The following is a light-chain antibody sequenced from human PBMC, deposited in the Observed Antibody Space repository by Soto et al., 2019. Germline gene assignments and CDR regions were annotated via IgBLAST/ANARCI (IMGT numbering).Light chain of an antibody. CDR1: QDVRKY. Sequence: DIQMTQSPSSLSASVGDRVTITCQASQDVRKYLSWYQQKARKAPKLLIYDASNLETGVPSRFSGSGSGTDFTFTISSLQSEDSAVYFCQQYANWPKTFGQGTKVDIK. CDR2: DAS. V-gene: IGKV1-33*01. J-gene: IGKJ1*01. CDR3: QQYANWPKT.